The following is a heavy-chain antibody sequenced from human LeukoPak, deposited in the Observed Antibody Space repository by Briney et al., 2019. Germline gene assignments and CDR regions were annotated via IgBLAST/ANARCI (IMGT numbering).Heavy chain of an antibody. Sequence: GGSLRLSCAASGFTFSSCGMHWVRQAPGKGLEWVAVIWYGGSSTHYADSVKGRFTISRDNAKNSLYLQMNSLRAEDTAVYHCARANLSSGPRVDWGQGTLVTVSS. CDR3: ARANLSSGPRVD. D-gene: IGHD3-22*01. J-gene: IGHJ4*02. CDR1: GFTFSSCG. V-gene: IGHV3-33*08. CDR2: IWYGGSST.